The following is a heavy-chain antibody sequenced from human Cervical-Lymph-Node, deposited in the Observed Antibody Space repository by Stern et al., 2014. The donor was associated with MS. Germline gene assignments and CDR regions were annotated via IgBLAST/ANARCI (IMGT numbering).Heavy chain of an antibody. CDR1: GGTFSKFP. D-gene: IGHD6-13*01. V-gene: IGHV1-69*01. CDR3: ALSSETSDRWYSLGYDL. J-gene: IGHJ5*02. CDR2: IFPVFGTL. Sequence: QVQLVQSGSEVTKPGSSVKVSCQASGGTFSKFPSSWVRQAPGQGLEWMAGIFPVFGTLTYAQEFRGRVTITADVSTSTVYMELSSLRSDDTAVYYCALSSETSDRWYSLGYDLWGQGTLVTVSS.